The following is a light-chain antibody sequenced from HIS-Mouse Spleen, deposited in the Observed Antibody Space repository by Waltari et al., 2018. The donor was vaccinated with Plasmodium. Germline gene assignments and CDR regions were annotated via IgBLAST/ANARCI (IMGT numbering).Light chain of an antibody. J-gene: IGKJ3*01. V-gene: IGKV3-15*01. CDR3: QQYNNWSFT. Sequence: EIVMTQSPATLSVSPGERAPISCRASQSVRSNLAWYQQKPGQAPRLLIYGASTRATGIPARFSGSGSGTEFTLTISSLQSEDFAVYYCQQYNNWSFTFGPGTKVDIK. CDR2: GAS. CDR1: QSVRSN.